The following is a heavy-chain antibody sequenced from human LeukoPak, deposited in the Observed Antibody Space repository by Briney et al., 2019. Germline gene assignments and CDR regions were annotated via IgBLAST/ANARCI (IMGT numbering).Heavy chain of an antibody. CDR1: GFAFRSYG. CDR3: AKGARSMTTVVTSVFGIDY. CDR2: ISGSGGST. V-gene: IGHV3-23*01. J-gene: IGHJ4*02. Sequence: GGSLRLSCAASGFAFRSYGMTWVRQAPGKGLEWVSAISGSGGSTYYADSVKGRFTISRDNSKNTLYLQMNSLRAEDTAVYYCAKGARSMTTVVTSVFGIDYWGQGTLVTVSS. D-gene: IGHD4-23*01.